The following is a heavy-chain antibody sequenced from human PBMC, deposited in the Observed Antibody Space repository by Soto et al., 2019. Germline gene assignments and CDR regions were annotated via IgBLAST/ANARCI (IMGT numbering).Heavy chain of an antibody. V-gene: IGHV1-18*01. J-gene: IGHJ3*02. Sequence: ASVKVSCKASGYTFTNYGITWVRQAPGQGLEWMGWIGAYNGNTHYTERLQGRVTMTTDTSTSTAYMELRGLRSDDSAVYYCAKVDSGRYGGDAFDIWGQGTMVT. CDR2: IGAYNGNT. CDR3: AKVDSGRYGGDAFDI. D-gene: IGHD1-26*01. CDR1: GYTFTNYG.